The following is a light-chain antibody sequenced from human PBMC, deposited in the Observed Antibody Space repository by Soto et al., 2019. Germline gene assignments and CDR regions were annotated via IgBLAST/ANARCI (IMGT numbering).Light chain of an antibody. CDR3: QQRSNCPIT. J-gene: IGKJ5*01. CDR1: QSVSSY. CDR2: DAS. Sequence: EIELTQSPATLSLTPGERATLSCRASQSVSSYLAWYQQKPGQAPRLLIYDASNRATGIPARFSGSGSGTDFTLTISSLEPEDFAVYYCQQRSNCPITFGQGTRLEIK. V-gene: IGKV3-11*01.